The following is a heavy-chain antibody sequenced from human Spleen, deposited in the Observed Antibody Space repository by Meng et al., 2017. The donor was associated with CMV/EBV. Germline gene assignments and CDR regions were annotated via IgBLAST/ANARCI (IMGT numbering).Heavy chain of an antibody. Sequence: ASVTVSCKASGYTFTSYGISWVRQAPGQGLEWMGWISTYNGNTNYAQKLQGRVTMTTDTSTITAYMELRSLRSDDTAVYYCARDRWGSFGVVERPLPFDYWGQGTLVTVSS. CDR2: ISTYNGNT. D-gene: IGHD3-3*01. V-gene: IGHV1-18*01. CDR1: GYTFTSYG. CDR3: ARDRWGSFGVVERPLPFDY. J-gene: IGHJ4*02.